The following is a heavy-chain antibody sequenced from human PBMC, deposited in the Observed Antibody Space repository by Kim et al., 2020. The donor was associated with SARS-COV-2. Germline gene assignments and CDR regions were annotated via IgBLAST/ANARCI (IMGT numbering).Heavy chain of an antibody. J-gene: IGHJ5*02. CDR3: ARAPHPKGGVSWFDP. Sequence: VAVKSRITINPDTSKNQFSLQLNSVTPEDTAVYYCARAPHPKGGVSWFDPWGQGTLVTVSS. V-gene: IGHV6-1*01. D-gene: IGHD1-26*01.